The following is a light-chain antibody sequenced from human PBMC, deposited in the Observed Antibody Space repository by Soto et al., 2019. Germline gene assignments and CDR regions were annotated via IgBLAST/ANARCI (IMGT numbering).Light chain of an antibody. CDR3: SSYTSSSTRPHV. J-gene: IGLJ1*01. Sequence: QSVLTQPASVSGSPGQSITISCTGTSSDVGGYNLVSWYQQYPDKAPKLMIFDVTTRPSGVSHPSSGSKSGNTASLTISGLQAGVVFDYYCSSYTSSSTRPHVFGTGTKLTVL. CDR2: DVT. CDR1: SSDVGGYNL. V-gene: IGLV2-14*01.